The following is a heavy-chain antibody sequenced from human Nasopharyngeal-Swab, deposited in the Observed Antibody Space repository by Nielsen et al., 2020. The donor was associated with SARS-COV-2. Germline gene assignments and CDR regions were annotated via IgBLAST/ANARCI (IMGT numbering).Heavy chain of an antibody. CDR3: ARGGDPSGVVAATDGFDP. J-gene: IGHJ5*02. V-gene: IGHV1-46*01. CDR1: GYTFTRYY. D-gene: IGHD2-15*01. CDR2: INPGGGSA. Sequence: SVKVSCKASGYTFTRYYIHWVRQAPGQGLEWMGIINPGGGSARYPQNFQGRVTMTRDTSTSTAYMELSSLRSEDTAVYYCARGGDPSGVVAATDGFDPWGQGTLVTVSS.